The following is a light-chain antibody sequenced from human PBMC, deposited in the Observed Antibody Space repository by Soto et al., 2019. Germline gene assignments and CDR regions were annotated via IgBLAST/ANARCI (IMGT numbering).Light chain of an antibody. CDR1: QSVTSTY. CDR3: QQRSNWPIT. J-gene: IGKJ5*01. V-gene: IGKV3D-20*02. Sequence: EVVMTQSPATLSVSLGERTTLXXRASQSVTSTYLAWYQQKPGQAPRLXIYDASSRPTDIPARFSGSGAGTDFTLTISSLEPEDFALYYCQQRSNWPITFGQGTRLEI. CDR2: DAS.